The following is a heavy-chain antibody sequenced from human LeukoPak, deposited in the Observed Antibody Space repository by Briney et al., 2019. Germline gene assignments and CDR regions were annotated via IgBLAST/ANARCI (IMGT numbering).Heavy chain of an antibody. J-gene: IGHJ3*02. CDR1: GFSVRNSY. CDR3: TRAIPDPFDI. Sequence: GGSLRLSCAASGFSVRNSYMSWVRQAPGKGLEWVSAIYGGGSTHYADSVKGRFTISRDSSRNTLNFQMHSLRAEDTAVYYCTRAIPDPFDIWGQGTMVTVSS. V-gene: IGHV3-53*01. D-gene: IGHD2-2*02. CDR2: IYGGGST.